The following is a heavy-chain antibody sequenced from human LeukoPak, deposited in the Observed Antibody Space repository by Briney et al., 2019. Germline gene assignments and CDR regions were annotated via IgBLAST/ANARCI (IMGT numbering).Heavy chain of an antibody. D-gene: IGHD4-17*01. CDR3: ARVKGNNGDYVDFDY. CDR1: GFTFSSYW. CDR2: IKSDGTSA. J-gene: IGHJ4*02. V-gene: IGHV3-74*01. Sequence: PGGSLRLSCAASGFTFSSYWMHWVRQGPGKGLVWVSRIKSDGTSATYADSVQGRLTISRDNAKNTLYLQMNSLRAEDTAVYYCARVKGNNGDYVDFDYWGQGTLVTVSS.